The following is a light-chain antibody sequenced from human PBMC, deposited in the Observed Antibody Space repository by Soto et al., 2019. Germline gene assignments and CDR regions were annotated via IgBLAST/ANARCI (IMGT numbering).Light chain of an antibody. J-gene: IGKJ1*01. Sequence: DIQMTQSPSSLSASVGDRVTITCRASQSISRYFNWYQHKTGKAPKLLIYAASSLQSGVPSRFSGSGSGTDFTLTISSLQPEDFATYYCQQSYSTPWTFGQGTKVEIK. CDR3: QQSYSTPWT. V-gene: IGKV1-39*01. CDR1: QSISRY. CDR2: AAS.